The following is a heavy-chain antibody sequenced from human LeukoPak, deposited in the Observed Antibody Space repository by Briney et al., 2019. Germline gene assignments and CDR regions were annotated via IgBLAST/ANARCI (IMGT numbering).Heavy chain of an antibody. Sequence: ASVKVSCKVSGYTLTELSMHWVRQAPGKGLEWMGGFDPEDGETIYAQKFQGRVTMTEDTSTDTAYMELSSLRSEDTAVYYCATGPALRFLEWSLPCDYWGQGTLVTVSS. CDR1: GYTLTELS. V-gene: IGHV1-24*01. CDR3: ATGPALRFLEWSLPCDY. CDR2: FDPEDGET. D-gene: IGHD3-3*01. J-gene: IGHJ4*02.